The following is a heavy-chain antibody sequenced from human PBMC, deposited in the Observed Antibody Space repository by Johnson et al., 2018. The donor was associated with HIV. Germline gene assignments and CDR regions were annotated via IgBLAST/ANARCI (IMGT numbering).Heavy chain of an antibody. D-gene: IGHD1-1*01. CDR1: GFTFSDYY. V-gene: IGHV3-11*01. CDR2: ISSSGSTI. Sequence: QMLLVESGGGLVKPGGSLRLSCAASGFTFSDYYMNWIRQAPGKGLEWVSYISSSGSTIYYADSVKGRFTISRDNAKNSVVLQMNNLRAEDTAIYYCARDPGYSAFDIWGQGTVVTVSS. J-gene: IGHJ3*02. CDR3: ARDPGYSAFDI.